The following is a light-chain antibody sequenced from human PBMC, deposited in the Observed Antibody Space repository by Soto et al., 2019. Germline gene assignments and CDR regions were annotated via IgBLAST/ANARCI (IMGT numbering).Light chain of an antibody. Sequence: QSVLTQPPSVSAAPGQTVTISCSGSSSNIGNNYVSWYQQLPGTAPKLLIYDNNKRPSGIPDRFSGSKSGTSATLGITGLQTGDEADYYCQSYDSSLSGYVFGTGTKLTVL. CDR3: QSYDSSLSGYV. CDR1: SSNIGNNY. V-gene: IGLV1-51*01. CDR2: DNN. J-gene: IGLJ1*01.